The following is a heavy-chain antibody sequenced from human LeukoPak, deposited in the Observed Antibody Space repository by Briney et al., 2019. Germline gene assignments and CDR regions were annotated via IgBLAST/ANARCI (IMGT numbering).Heavy chain of an antibody. CDR1: GYTFTSYA. CDR3: ARDSYRYCGGDCPVDY. J-gene: IGHJ4*02. V-gene: IGHV1-3*01. Sequence: GASVKVSCKASGYTFTSYAMHWVRQAPGQRLEWMGWINAGNGNTKYSQKFQGRVTITRDTSASTAYMELISLRSEDTAVYYCARDSYRYCGGDCPVDYWGQGTLVTVSS. D-gene: IGHD2-21*02. CDR2: INAGNGNT.